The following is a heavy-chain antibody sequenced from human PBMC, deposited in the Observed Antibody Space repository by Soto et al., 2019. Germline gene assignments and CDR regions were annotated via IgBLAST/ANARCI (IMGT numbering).Heavy chain of an antibody. Sequence: QVQLVQSGAEVKKPGSSVKVSCKASGGTFSSYTISWVRQAPGQGPEWMGRIIPILGIANYAQKFQGRVTITADKSTRTAYMELSILRSEDTAVYEVARGNKAVADAAFDIWVQGTMVTVSS. V-gene: IGHV1-69*02. J-gene: IGHJ3*02. CDR1: GGTFSSYT. CDR3: ARGNKAVADAAFDI. CDR2: IIPILGIA. D-gene: IGHD6-19*01.